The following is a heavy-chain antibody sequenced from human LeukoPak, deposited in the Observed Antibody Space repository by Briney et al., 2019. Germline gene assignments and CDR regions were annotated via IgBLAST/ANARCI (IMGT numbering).Heavy chain of an antibody. CDR3: ARADCSSTSCPYYYYGMDV. J-gene: IGHJ6*02. D-gene: IGHD2-2*01. V-gene: IGHV3-11*01. CDR2: ISSSGSTI. Sequence: PGGSLRLSCAASGFTFSDYYMSWIRQAPGKGLEWVSYISSSGSTIYYADSVKGRFTISRDNAKNSLYLQMNSLRAEDTAAYYCARADCSSTSCPYYYYGMDVWGQGTTVTVSS. CDR1: GFTFSDYY.